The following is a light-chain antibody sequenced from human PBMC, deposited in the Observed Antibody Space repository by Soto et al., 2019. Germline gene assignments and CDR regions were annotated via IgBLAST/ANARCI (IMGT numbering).Light chain of an antibody. CDR2: YDS. CDR3: QVWDSSSDPNWV. Sequence: SYELTQPPSVSVAPGKTARITCGGNNNGSKSVHWYQQKPGQAPVLVIYYDSDRPSGIPERFSGSNSGNTATLTISRVEAGDEADYYCQVWDSSSDPNWVFGGGTKLTVL. J-gene: IGLJ3*02. V-gene: IGLV3-21*04. CDR1: NNGSKS.